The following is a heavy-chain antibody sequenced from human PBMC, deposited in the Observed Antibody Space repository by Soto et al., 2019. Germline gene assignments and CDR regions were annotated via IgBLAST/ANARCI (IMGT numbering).Heavy chain of an antibody. V-gene: IGHV3-23*01. CDR3: AKGSYYDFWSGYYPPAGDYYYGMDV. D-gene: IGHD3-3*01. Sequence: GGSLRLSCAASGFTFSSYAMSWVRQAPGKGLEWVSAISGSGGSTYYADSVKGRFTISRDNSKNTLYLQMNSLRAEDTAVYYCAKGSYYDFWSGYYPPAGDYYYGMDVWGQGTTVTVSS. CDR2: ISGSGGST. CDR1: GFTFSSYA. J-gene: IGHJ6*02.